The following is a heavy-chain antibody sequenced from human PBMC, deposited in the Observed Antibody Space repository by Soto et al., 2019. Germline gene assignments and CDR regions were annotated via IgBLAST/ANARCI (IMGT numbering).Heavy chain of an antibody. D-gene: IGHD1-26*01. CDR1: GFTFSSYA. J-gene: IGHJ4*02. CDR3: AKVGEWELLLLYFDY. CDR2: ISGSGGST. V-gene: IGHV3-23*01. Sequence: PGGSLRLSCAASGFTFSSYAMSWVRQAPGKGLEWVSAISGSGGSTYYADSVKGRFTISRDNSKNTLYLQMNSLRAEDTAVYYCAKVGEWELLLLYFDYWGQGTLVTVSS.